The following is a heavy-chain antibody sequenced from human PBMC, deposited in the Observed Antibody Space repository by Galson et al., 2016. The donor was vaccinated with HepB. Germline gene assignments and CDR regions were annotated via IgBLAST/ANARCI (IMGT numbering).Heavy chain of an antibody. J-gene: IGHJ4*02. V-gene: IGHV3-7*03. CDR1: GFTFSDYW. D-gene: IGHD4-23*01. Sequence: SLRLSCAVSGFTFSDYWMSWVRQAPGKGLEWVANIRQDGSHKDYVESVKGRFTTFRDNAKNLLFLDMKSLRVEDTAVYYCVRDSWGRGVTPMDYWGQGTLVTVSS. CDR2: IRQDGSHK. CDR3: VRDSWGRGVTPMDY.